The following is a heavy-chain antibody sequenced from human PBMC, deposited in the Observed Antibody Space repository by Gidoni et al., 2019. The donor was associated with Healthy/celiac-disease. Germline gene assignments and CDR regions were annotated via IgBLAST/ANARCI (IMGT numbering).Heavy chain of an antibody. V-gene: IGHV1-46*01. Sequence: QVQLVQSGAEVKKPGASVKVSCKASGYNFTRYYMHWVRQAPGQGLEWMGIINPSGGSTSYAQKFQGRVTMTRDTSTSTVYMELSSLRSEDTAVYYCANNPTDPRSDNYYYYYGMDVWGQGTTVTVSS. CDR1: GYNFTRYY. D-gene: IGHD2-15*01. J-gene: IGHJ6*02. CDR3: ANNPTDPRSDNYYYYYGMDV. CDR2: INPSGGST.